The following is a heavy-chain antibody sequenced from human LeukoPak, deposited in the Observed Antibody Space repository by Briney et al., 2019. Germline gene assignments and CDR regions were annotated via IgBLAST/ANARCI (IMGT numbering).Heavy chain of an antibody. Sequence: PGGSLRLSCAASGFTFSSYSMNWVRQAPGKGLEWVSSISSSSSYIYYADSVKGRFTISRDDAKNSLYLQMNSLRAEDTAVYYCARDWNGIFDPWGQGTLVTVSS. J-gene: IGHJ5*02. D-gene: IGHD1-1*01. CDR3: ARDWNGIFDP. CDR1: GFTFSSYS. CDR2: ISSSSSYI. V-gene: IGHV3-21*01.